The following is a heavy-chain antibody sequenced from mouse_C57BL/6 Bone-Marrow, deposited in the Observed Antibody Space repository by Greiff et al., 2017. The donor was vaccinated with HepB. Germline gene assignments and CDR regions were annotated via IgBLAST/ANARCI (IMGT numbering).Heavy chain of an antibody. Sequence: EVKLVESEGGLVQPGSSMKLSCTASGFTFSDYYMAWVRQVPEKGLEWVANINYDGSSTYYLDSLKSRFIISRDNAKNILYLQMSSLKSEDTATYYCARGDYYGSSPYWYFDVWGTGTTVTVSS. CDR3: ARGDYYGSSPYWYFDV. V-gene: IGHV5-16*01. CDR1: GFTFSDYY. D-gene: IGHD1-1*01. CDR2: INYDGSST. J-gene: IGHJ1*03.